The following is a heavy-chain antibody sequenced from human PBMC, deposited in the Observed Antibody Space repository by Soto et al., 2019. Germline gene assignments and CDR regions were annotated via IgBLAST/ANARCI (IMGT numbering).Heavy chain of an antibody. Sequence: ASVKVSCKASGYTFTSYGISWVRQAPGQGLEWMGWISAYNGNTNYAQKLQGRVTMTTDTSTSTAYMELRSLRAGDTAVYYCARGFRTGTTHNDPGIDYWGQGTLVTVSS. D-gene: IGHD1-1*01. CDR3: ARGFRTGTTHNDPGIDY. V-gene: IGHV1-18*01. CDR2: ISAYNGNT. CDR1: GYTFTSYG. J-gene: IGHJ4*02.